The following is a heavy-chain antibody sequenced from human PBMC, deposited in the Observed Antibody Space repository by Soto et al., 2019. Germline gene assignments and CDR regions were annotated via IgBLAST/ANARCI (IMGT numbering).Heavy chain of an antibody. D-gene: IGHD3-22*01. V-gene: IGHV3-73*01. Sequence: GGSLRLSCAASGFTFSGSAMHWVRQASGKGLEWVGRIRSKANSYATAYAASVKGRFTISRDDSKNTAYLQMNSLKTEDTAVYYCTRSSYYYDSSGWAGYYYYGMDVWGQGTKVTVYS. CDR2: IRSKANSYAT. CDR3: TRSSYYYDSSGWAGYYYYGMDV. J-gene: IGHJ6*02. CDR1: GFTFSGSA.